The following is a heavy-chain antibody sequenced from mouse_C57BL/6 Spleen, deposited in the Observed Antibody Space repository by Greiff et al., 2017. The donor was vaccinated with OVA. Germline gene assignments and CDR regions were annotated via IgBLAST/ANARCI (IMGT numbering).Heavy chain of an antibody. D-gene: IGHD2-4*01. CDR3: TSIDYDGGTWFAY. CDR1: GYTFTDYE. V-gene: IGHV1-15*01. Sequence: VKLMESGAELVRPGASVTLSCKASGYTFTDYEMHWVKQTPVHGLEWIGAIDPETGGTAYNQKFKGKAILTADKSSSTAYMELRSLTSEDSAVYYCTSIDYDGGTWFAYWGQGTLVTVSA. J-gene: IGHJ3*01. CDR2: IDPETGGT.